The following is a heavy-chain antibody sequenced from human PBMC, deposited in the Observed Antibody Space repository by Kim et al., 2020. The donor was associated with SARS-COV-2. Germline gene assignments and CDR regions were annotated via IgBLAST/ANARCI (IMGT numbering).Heavy chain of an antibody. J-gene: IGHJ4*02. V-gene: IGHV3-48*03. D-gene: IGHD3-9*01. Sequence: YSPDSCKVRFPISRHNSKNSLYLPLNSLRADDTAVYYCASLITIFSGFDYWGQGTLVTVSS. CDR3: ASLITIFSGFDY.